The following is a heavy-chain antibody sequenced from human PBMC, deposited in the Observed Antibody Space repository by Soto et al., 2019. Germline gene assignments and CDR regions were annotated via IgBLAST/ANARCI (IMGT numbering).Heavy chain of an antibody. J-gene: IGHJ6*02. CDR1: GFTFSSYW. CDR3: AREEIAARGYYYYGVDV. CDR2: INSDGSST. Sequence: PGGSLRLSCAASGFTFSSYWMHWVRQAPGKGLVWVSRINSDGSSTSYADSVKGRFTISRDNAKNTLYLQMNSLRAEDTAVYYCAREEIAARGYYYYGVDVWGQGTTVTVSS. V-gene: IGHV3-74*01. D-gene: IGHD6-6*01.